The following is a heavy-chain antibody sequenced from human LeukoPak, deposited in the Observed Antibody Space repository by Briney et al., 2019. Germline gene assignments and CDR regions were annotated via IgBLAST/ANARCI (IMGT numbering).Heavy chain of an antibody. CDR1: GGSFSGYY. CDR2: IYYSGST. CDR3: ARGVTYYDFWSGMADYYYMDV. D-gene: IGHD3-3*01. V-gene: IGHV4-34*01. Sequence: SETLSLTCAVYGGSFSGYYWSWIRQPPGKGLEWIGSIYYSGSTYYNPSLKSRVTISVDTSKNQFSLKLSSVTAADTAVYYCARGVTYYDFWSGMADYYYMDVWGKGTTVTVSS. J-gene: IGHJ6*03.